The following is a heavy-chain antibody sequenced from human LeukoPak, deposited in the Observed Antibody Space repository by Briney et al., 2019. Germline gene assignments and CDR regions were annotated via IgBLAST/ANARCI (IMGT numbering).Heavy chain of an antibody. CDR3: ARRGYLDAFDI. CDR2: ISYDGSNK. Sequence: GGSLRLSCAASGFTFSSYAMHWVRQAPGKGLEWVAVISYDGSNKYYADSVKGRFTISRDNAKNSLYLQMNSLRAEDTAVYYCARRGYLDAFDIWGQGTMVTVSS. J-gene: IGHJ3*02. V-gene: IGHV3-30-3*01. CDR1: GFTFSSYA. D-gene: IGHD5-18*01.